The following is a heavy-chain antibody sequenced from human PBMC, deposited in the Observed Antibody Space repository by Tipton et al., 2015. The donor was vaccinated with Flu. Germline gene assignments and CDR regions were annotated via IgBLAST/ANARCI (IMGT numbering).Heavy chain of an antibody. CDR3: ARGSGSGTFMTFDF. CDR1: GGSLSSYY. V-gene: IGHV4-4*07. Sequence: TLSLTCTVSGGSLSSYYWSWIRQPAGKGLEWIGRIYSSGGSKYNPSLRGRLTMSVDASKKEFSLKLNSVTAADTAVYYCARGSGSGTFMTFDFWGQGMLVTVSS. CDR2: IYSSGGS. J-gene: IGHJ4*02. D-gene: IGHD3-10*01.